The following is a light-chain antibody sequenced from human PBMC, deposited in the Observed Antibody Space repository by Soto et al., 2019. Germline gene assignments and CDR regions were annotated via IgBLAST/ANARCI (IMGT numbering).Light chain of an antibody. J-gene: IGKJ3*01. Sequence: EIVLTQSPGTMSLSPGDRATLSCRAIQSVSSSYLSWYQQKPGQAPRLLIYGASGRATGIPDRFSGSGSGTDFALTISRLEPEEFAVYYCQQYGSSRGFTFVPGTKVDIK. CDR1: QSVSSSY. CDR2: GAS. V-gene: IGKV3-20*01. CDR3: QQYGSSRGFT.